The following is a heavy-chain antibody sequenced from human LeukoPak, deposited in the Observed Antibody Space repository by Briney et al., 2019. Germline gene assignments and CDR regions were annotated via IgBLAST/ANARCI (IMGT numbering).Heavy chain of an antibody. CDR3: ARDELLWFGESPLDY. V-gene: IGHV3-30-3*01. Sequence: GGSLRLSCAASGFRVSGYDLNWIRQAPGKGLEWVAVISYDGSNKYYADSVKGRFTISRDNSKNTLYLQMNSLRAEDTAVYYCARDELLWFGESPLDYWGQGTLVTVSS. CDR2: ISYDGSNK. CDR1: GFRVSGYD. D-gene: IGHD3-10*01. J-gene: IGHJ4*02.